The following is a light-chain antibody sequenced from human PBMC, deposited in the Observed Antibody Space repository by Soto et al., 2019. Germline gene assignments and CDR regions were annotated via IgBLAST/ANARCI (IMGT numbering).Light chain of an antibody. CDR1: TGAVTSGQF. Sequence: QAVVTQEPSLTVSPGGTVTLTCGSSTGAVTSGQFPYWFQQKPGQAPRTLISDTSNKHSWTPARFSGSLLGGKAALTLSGAQPEDEADYYCLLYSSRVRVFGGGTKLTVL. J-gene: IGLJ3*02. V-gene: IGLV7-46*01. CDR2: DTS. CDR3: LLYSSRVRV.